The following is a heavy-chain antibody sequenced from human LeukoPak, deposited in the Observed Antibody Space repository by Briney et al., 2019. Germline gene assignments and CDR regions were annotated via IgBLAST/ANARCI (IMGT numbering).Heavy chain of an antibody. Sequence: SETLSLTCSVSGDSFSGYYWNWIRQPPGKGLEWIGYVYYSGGTSYNPSLRSRVTISVDSSKSQFSLKLSSVTAADTAVYYCARAPLGSSGFYYYYGMDVWGQGTTVTVSS. CDR2: VYYSGGT. V-gene: IGHV4-59*01. D-gene: IGHD6-19*01. CDR1: GDSFSGYY. J-gene: IGHJ6*02. CDR3: ARAPLGSSGFYYYYGMDV.